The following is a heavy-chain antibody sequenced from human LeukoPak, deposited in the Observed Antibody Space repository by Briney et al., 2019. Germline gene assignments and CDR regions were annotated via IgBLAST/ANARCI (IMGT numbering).Heavy chain of an antibody. J-gene: IGHJ4*02. CDR2: ISGSGGST. D-gene: IGHD3/OR15-3a*01. CDR3: AKVFRYMSIGFHY. Sequence: GGSLRLSCAASGFTFSSYAMSWVRQAPGKGLEWVSAISGSGGSTYYAYSVKGRFTISRDNSKNTLYLQMNSLRAEDTAVYYCAKVFRYMSIGFHYWGQGTLVTVSS. V-gene: IGHV3-23*01. CDR1: GFTFSSYA.